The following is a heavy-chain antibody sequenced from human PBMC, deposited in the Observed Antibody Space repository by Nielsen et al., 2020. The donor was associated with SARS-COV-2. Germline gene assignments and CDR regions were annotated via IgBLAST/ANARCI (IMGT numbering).Heavy chain of an antibody. V-gene: IGHV3-71*01. D-gene: IGHD3-10*01. J-gene: IGHJ4*02. CDR1: AFPFSDYY. Sequence: GGSLRLSCTASAFPFSDYYLSWVRQAPGKGLEWLGFVRSPTYGATSEYAASVRDRFTISRDESTRIAYLQMNSLRADDTAVYYCAKDWAGGSGSYPSLDYWGRGTQVTVSS. CDR3: AKDWAGGSGSYPSLDY. CDR2: VRSPTYGATS.